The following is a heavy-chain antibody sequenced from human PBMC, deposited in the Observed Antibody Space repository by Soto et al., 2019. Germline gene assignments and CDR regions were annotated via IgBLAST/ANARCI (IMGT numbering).Heavy chain of an antibody. CDR1: GGTFSSYA. CDR2: IIPIFGTA. V-gene: IGHV1-69*13. CDR3: ARQYCSSTSCYEYYFDY. D-gene: IGHD2-2*01. Sequence: ASVKVSCKASGGTFSSYAISWVRQAPGQGLEWMGGIIPIFGTANYAQKFQGRVTITADESTSTAYMELSSLRSEDTAVYYCARQYCSSTSCYEYYFDYWGQGTLVTVSS. J-gene: IGHJ4*02.